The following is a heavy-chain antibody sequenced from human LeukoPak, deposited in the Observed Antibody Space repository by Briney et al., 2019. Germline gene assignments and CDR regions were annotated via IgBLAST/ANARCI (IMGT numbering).Heavy chain of an antibody. Sequence: SETLSLTCTVSGGSISSYHWSWIRQPPGKGLEWIGYIYYSGSTNYNPSLKSRVTISVDTSKNQFSLKLSSVTAADTAVYYCARERGDDYSGSHYFDYWGQGTLVTVSS. J-gene: IGHJ4*02. V-gene: IGHV4-59*01. CDR1: GGSISSYH. CDR2: IYYSGST. D-gene: IGHD4-23*01. CDR3: ARERGDDYSGSHYFDY.